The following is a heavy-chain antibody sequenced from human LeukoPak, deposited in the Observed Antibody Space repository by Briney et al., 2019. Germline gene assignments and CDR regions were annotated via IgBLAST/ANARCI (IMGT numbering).Heavy chain of an antibody. D-gene: IGHD6-19*01. J-gene: IGHJ4*02. V-gene: IGHV1-18*01. CDR2: ISAYNGNT. CDR1: GYTFTSYG. CDR3: ARDSIEGEQWHLDY. Sequence: ASVTVSCTASGYTFTSYGISWVRQAPGQGLEWMGWISAYNGNTNYAQELQGRATMTTDTSTSTAYMELRSLRSDDTAVYYCARDSIEGEQWHLDYWGQGTLVTVSS.